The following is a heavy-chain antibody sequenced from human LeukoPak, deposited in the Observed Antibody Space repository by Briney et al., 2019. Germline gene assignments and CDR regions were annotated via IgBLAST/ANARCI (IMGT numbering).Heavy chain of an antibody. CDR3: ATENTMVRGDTNWFDP. D-gene: IGHD3-10*01. Sequence: ASVKVSCKVSGYTLTELSMHWVRQAPGKGLEWMGGFDPEDGETIYAQKFQGRVTMTEDTSTDTAYMELSSLRSEDTAVYYCATENTMVRGDTNWFDPWGQGTLVTVSS. CDR1: GYTLTELS. CDR2: FDPEDGET. V-gene: IGHV1-24*01. J-gene: IGHJ5*02.